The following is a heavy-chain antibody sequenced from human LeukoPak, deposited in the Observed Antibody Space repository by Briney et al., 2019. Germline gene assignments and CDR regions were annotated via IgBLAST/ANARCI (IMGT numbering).Heavy chain of an antibody. CDR2: IKQEGSEK. CDR1: GFTFSSYW. D-gene: IGHD6-6*01. V-gene: IGHV3-7*01. Sequence: HPGGSLRLSCAASGFTFSSYWMSWVRQAPGKGLEWVANIKQEGSEKYYVDSVKGRFTISRDNAKNSLYLQMNSLRAEDTAVYYCARDSSSSAFDIWGQGTMVTVSS. J-gene: IGHJ3*02. CDR3: ARDSSSSAFDI.